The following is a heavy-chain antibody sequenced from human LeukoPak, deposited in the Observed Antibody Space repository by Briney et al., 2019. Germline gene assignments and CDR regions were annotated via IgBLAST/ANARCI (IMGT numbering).Heavy chain of an antibody. CDR1: GGSFSGYY. V-gene: IGHV4-34*01. J-gene: IGHJ4*02. Sequence: PSETLSLTCAVYGGSFSGYYWSWIRQPPGKGLEWIGEINHSGSTNYNPSLKSRVTISVDTSKNQFSLKLSSVTAADTAVYHCARTYYDPLTGYYSGGGPFDSWGQGTLVTVSS. D-gene: IGHD3-9*01. CDR2: INHSGST. CDR3: ARTYYDPLTGYYSGGGPFDS.